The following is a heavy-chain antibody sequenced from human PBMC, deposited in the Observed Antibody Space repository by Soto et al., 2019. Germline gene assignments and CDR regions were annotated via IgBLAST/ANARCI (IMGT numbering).Heavy chain of an antibody. J-gene: IGHJ4*02. CDR2: ITRDGYNK. Sequence: SLRLFCAVSGFIFKNYALNWVRQAPGKGLEWVASITRDGYNKYYADSVKGRFTISRDNSKNTLSLQMTALRVEDSSVYYCTKSSGGSSSVGMDYWGPGTLVTVSS. V-gene: IGHV3-30*04. D-gene: IGHD6-6*01. CDR3: TKSSGGSSSVGMDY. CDR1: GFIFKNYA.